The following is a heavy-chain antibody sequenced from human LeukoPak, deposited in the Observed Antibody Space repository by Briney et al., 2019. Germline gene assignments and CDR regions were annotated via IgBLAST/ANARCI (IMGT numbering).Heavy chain of an antibody. V-gene: IGHV1-18*01. Sequence: ASVKVSCKASGYTFTSYGISWVRQAPGQGLEWMGWISAYNGNTNYAQKLQGRVTRTTDTSTSTAYMELRSLRSDDTAVYYCARAVDTAMVYYYYYGMDVWGQGTTVTVSS. CDR1: GYTFTSYG. CDR2: ISAYNGNT. CDR3: ARAVDTAMVYYYYYGMDV. J-gene: IGHJ6*02. D-gene: IGHD5-18*01.